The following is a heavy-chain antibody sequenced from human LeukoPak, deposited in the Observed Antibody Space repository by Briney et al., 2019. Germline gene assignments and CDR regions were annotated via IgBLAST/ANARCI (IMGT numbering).Heavy chain of an antibody. D-gene: IGHD3-16*02. CDR3: ARQSDYVWGSYRRNQLWPVYNWFDP. CDR2: SYYSGST. CDR1: GGSISSSSYY. Sequence: SETLSLTCTVSGGSISSSSYYWGWIRQPPGKGLEWIGSSYYSGSTYYNPSLKSRVTISVDTSKNQFSLKLSSVTAADTAVYYCARQSDYVWGSYRRNQLWPVYNWFDPWGQGTLVTVSS. J-gene: IGHJ5*02. V-gene: IGHV4-39*01.